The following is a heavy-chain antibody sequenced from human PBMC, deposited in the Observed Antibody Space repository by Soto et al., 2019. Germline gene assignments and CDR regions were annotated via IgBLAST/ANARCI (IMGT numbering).Heavy chain of an antibody. CDR1: GGSISSGGYY. D-gene: IGHD3-22*01. V-gene: IGHV4-31*03. CDR2: IYYSGST. J-gene: IGHJ3*02. CDR3: ARDPRSGYDSSGYYYTGAFDI. Sequence: QVQLQESGPGLVKPSQTLFLTCTVSGGSISSGGYYWSWIRQHPGKGLEWIGYIYYSGSTYYNPSLKSRVTISVDTSKNQFSLKLSSVTAAYTAVYYCARDPRSGYDSSGYYYTGAFDIWGQGTMVTVSS.